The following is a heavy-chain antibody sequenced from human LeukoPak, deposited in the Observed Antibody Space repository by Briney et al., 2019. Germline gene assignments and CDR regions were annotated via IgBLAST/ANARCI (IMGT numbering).Heavy chain of an antibody. Sequence: ASVKVSCKASGYTFTSYGISWVRQAPGQGLEWMGWISAYNGNTNYAQKLQGRVTMTTDTSTSTAYMELRSLRSDDAAVYYCARDSSSWPRPDYWGQGTLVTVSS. J-gene: IGHJ4*02. CDR3: ARDSSSWPRPDY. D-gene: IGHD6-13*01. CDR1: GYTFTSYG. CDR2: ISAYNGNT. V-gene: IGHV1-18*01.